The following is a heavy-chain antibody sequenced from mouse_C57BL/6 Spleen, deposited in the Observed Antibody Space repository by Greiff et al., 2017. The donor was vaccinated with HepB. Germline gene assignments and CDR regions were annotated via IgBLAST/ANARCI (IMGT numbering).Heavy chain of an antibody. CDR2: INPNNGGT. J-gene: IGHJ2*01. CDR3: ARSDGYYLDY. V-gene: IGHV1-26*01. Sequence: VQLQQSGPELVKPGASVKISCKASGYTFTDYYMNWVKQSHGKSLEWIGDINPNNGGTSYNQKFKGKATLTVDKSSSTAYMELRSLTSEDSAVYYCARSDGYYLDYWGKGTTLTVSS. D-gene: IGHD2-3*01. CDR1: GYTFTDYY.